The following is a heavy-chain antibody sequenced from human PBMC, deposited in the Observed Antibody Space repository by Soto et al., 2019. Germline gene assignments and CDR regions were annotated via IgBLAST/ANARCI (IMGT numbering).Heavy chain of an antibody. CDR2: INDRGSI. D-gene: IGHD3-9*01. CDR3: ARESHDILTGPPWVWYLDL. V-gene: IGHV4-34*01. CDR1: GGSFSGYY. J-gene: IGHJ2*01. Sequence: QVQLQQWGAGPLRPLETLSLTCGVSGGSFSGYYWAWIRQSPGQGLEWIGEINDRGSINYNLSLKSRVSISVDTSKNHYSLNLRSVTAADTAVYYCARESHDILTGPPWVWYLDLWGRGTLVTVSS.